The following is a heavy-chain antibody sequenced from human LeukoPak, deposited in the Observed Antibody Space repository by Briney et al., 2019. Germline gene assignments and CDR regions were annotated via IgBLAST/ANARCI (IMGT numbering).Heavy chain of an antibody. CDR3: TRVNLRGSQYNWFDP. Sequence: GASVKVSCKTFGGTFRSHIFSWVRQAPGQGLEWMGKITPIIDSAKYSQKFRDRLTITGDSSTGTAYMELSSLTPEDTALYYCTRVNLRGSQYNWFDPWGQGTLAIVSS. CDR1: GGTFRSHI. CDR2: ITPIIDSA. J-gene: IGHJ5*02. V-gene: IGHV1-69*08. D-gene: IGHD1-26*01.